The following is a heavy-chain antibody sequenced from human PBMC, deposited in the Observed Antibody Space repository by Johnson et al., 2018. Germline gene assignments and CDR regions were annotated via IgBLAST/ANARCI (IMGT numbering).Heavy chain of an antibody. CDR1: GFNFRSHG. Sequence: QVQLVQSGGDVVQPGKSLRLSCLASGFNFRSHGMHWVRQAPGKGLEWLAVIAYDESKEFYADSVKGRFTISRDNPENTLYLQMNSLRIEDTGVYYGAKGRGFPAYWGQGTLVTVSS. CDR3: AKGRGFPAY. CDR2: IAYDESKE. V-gene: IGHV3-30*18. D-gene: IGHD2-15*01. J-gene: IGHJ4*02.